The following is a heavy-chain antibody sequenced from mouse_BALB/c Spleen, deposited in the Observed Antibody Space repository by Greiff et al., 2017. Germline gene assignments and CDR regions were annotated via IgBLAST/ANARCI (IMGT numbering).Heavy chain of an antibody. Sequence: EVKLEESGGGLVQPGGSRKLSCAASGFTFSSFGMHWVRQAPEKGLEWVAYISSGSSTIYYADTVKGRFTISRDNPKNTLFLQMTSLRSEDTAMYYCARWGGRYAMDYWGQGTSVTVSS. V-gene: IGHV5-17*02. CDR3: ARWGGRYAMDY. D-gene: IGHD3-3*01. CDR1: GFTFSSFG. J-gene: IGHJ4*01. CDR2: ISSGSSTI.